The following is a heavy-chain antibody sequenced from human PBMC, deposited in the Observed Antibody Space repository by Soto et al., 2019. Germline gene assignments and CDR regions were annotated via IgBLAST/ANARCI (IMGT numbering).Heavy chain of an antibody. V-gene: IGHV1-46*01. D-gene: IGHD5-12*01. CDR2: INPSGGST. CDR3: AREGGARSGYSGYERVYYCYYGMDV. Sequence: ASVKVSCKASGYTFTSYYMHWVRQAPGQGLEWMGIINPSGGSTSYAQKFQGRVTMTRDTSTSTVYMELSSLRSEDTAVYYCAREGGARSGYSGYERVYYCYYGMDVCGQGTTVTVYS. CDR1: GYTFTSYY. J-gene: IGHJ6*02.